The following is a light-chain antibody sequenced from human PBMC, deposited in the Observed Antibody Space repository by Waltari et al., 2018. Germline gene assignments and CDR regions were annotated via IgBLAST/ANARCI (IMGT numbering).Light chain of an antibody. V-gene: IGLV2-23*02. CDR2: EDT. Sequence: QSALTQPASVSGSPGQSITISCTETGSDVGTYNLVSWYQHHPGKAPNLLMYEDTKRPSGTSDRFSASKSGNTASLTIAGLQAEDEADYYCYSYAGDIKFGVFGSGTRVTVL. J-gene: IGLJ1*01. CDR3: YSYAGDIKFGV. CDR1: GSDVGTYNL.